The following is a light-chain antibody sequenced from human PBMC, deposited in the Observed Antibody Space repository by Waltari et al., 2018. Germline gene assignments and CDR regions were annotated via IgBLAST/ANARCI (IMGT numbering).Light chain of an antibody. V-gene: IGLV3-21*04. J-gene: IGLJ1*01. CDR1: SIGTKS. CDR2: YDT. CDR3: HVWDANNDPGV. Sequence: SYVLTQPPSLSVAPVQTARIPCGGNSIGTKSVQLYRQRPSQATVLLISYDTDRRSGIPERFSGSNPGNTATLTINRVEAGDEGDYYCHVWDANNDPGVFGTGTEVTVL.